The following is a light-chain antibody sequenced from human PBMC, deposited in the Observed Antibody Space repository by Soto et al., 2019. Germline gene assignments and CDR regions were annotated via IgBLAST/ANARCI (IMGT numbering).Light chain of an antibody. V-gene: IGKV1-5*03. Sequence: DIQMTQSPSTLSASVGDRVTITCRASQSISSWLAWYQQKPGRAPKLLIYKASSLETGVPSRFSGSGSGTQFTLIIISLQADVFASYYCQQYGSSSPWTYVQGTQVEIK. CDR3: QQYGSSSPWT. J-gene: IGKJ1*01. CDR2: KAS. CDR1: QSISSW.